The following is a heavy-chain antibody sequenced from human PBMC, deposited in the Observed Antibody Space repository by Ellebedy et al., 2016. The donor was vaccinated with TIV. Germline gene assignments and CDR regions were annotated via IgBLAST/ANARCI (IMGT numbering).Heavy chain of an antibody. Sequence: ESLKISCEASGFTFSSYWMSWVRQAPGKGLEWVANIKQGGSETNYVDSVEGRFTISRDNANNSLFLQMNSLRVDDTAVYYCARGSTTVTSKNWFDPWGQGTPVTVSS. CDR2: IKQGGSET. J-gene: IGHJ5*02. CDR1: GFTFSSYW. CDR3: ARGSTTVTSKNWFDP. V-gene: IGHV3-7*03. D-gene: IGHD4-17*01.